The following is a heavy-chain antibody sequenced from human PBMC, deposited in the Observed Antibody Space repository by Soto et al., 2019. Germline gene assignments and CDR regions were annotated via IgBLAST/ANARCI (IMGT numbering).Heavy chain of an antibody. Sequence: PGESLKISCKASGYTFTNYWIGWVRQVPGKGLEWLGNIYPADSDTRYSPSFQGQATITVDKSTSTAYLQWSNLKPSDSAMYFCARPTGYSSGWYADYWGQGTLVTVSS. V-gene: IGHV5-51*01. CDR1: GYTFTNYW. D-gene: IGHD6-19*01. CDR2: IYPADSDT. J-gene: IGHJ4*02. CDR3: ARPTGYSSGWYADY.